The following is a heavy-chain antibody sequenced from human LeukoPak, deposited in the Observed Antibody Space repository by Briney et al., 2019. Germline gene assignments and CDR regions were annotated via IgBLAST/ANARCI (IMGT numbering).Heavy chain of an antibody. CDR1: GYTFTSYD. CDR3: ARPFQNGARDFDY. D-gene: IGHD2-8*01. CDR2: MNPNSGNT. Sequence: ASVKVSCKASGYTFTSYDINWVRQATGQGLEWMGWMNPNSGNTGYAQKFQGSVTMTRNTSITTAYMELSSLRSEDTAVYYCARPFQNGARDFDYWGQGTLVTVSS. J-gene: IGHJ4*02. V-gene: IGHV1-8*01.